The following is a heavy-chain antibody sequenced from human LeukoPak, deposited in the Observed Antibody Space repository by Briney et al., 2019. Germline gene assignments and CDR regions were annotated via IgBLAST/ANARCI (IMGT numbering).Heavy chain of an antibody. CDR1: GFTFSAYV. CDR2: ISGSGDIT. J-gene: IGHJ6*03. V-gene: IGHV3-23*01. CDR3: ARAPSHSPYNFYYMDV. D-gene: IGHD6-13*01. Sequence: PGGSLRLSCAVSGFTFSAYVMSWVRQAPGKGLEWVSSISGSGDITYYADSVKGRFTISRDNSRNTLYLQMNSLRAEDTAVYYCARAPSHSPYNFYYMDVWGKGTTVTVSS.